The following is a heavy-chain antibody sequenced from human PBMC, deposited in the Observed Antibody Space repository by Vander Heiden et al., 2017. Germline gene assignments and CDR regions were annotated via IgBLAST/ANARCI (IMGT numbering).Heavy chain of an antibody. CDR3: AKTIDYGNPYYYYYYGLDV. CDR2: ITGSGMST. V-gene: IGHV3-23*01. D-gene: IGHD4-4*01. CDR1: GLTFNNYA. J-gene: IGHJ6*02. Sequence: EVQLLEYGGGFVERGGSLRLSCAASGLTFNNYAMSSVRQAPGVVLGCVSGITGSGMSTYYADSVKGLFTISRDNSKNTLYLQINTLRAEDRAVYYCAKTIDYGNPYYYYYYGLDVWGQGTTVTVSS.